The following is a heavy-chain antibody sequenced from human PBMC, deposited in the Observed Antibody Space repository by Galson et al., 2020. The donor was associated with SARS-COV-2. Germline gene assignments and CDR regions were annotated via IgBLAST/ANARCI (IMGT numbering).Heavy chain of an antibody. V-gene: IGHV7-4-1*02. CDR1: GYTFNNYA. D-gene: IGHD3-10*01. CDR3: ARGAGAWFGELLEY. CDR2: INTNTGNP. J-gene: IGHJ4*02. Sequence: ASVKVSCKASGYTFNNYALNWVRQAPGQGLEWMAWINTNTGNPTYAQGFTGRFVFSLDTSISTAYLQISSLKAEDTAVYYCARGAGAWFGELLEYWGQGTLVTVAS.